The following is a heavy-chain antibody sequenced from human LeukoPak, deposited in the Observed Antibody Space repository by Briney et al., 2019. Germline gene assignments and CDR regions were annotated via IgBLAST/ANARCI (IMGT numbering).Heavy chain of an antibody. D-gene: IGHD2-2*02. J-gene: IGHJ5*02. CDR3: ARSSFYCSSTSCYSLQSWFDP. CDR1: GGSISSYY. V-gene: IGHV4-4*09. CDR2: IYTSGST. Sequence: SETLSLTCTVSGGSISSYYWGWIRQPPGKGLEWIGYIYTSGSTNYNPSLKSRVTISVDTSKNQFSLKLSSVTAADTAVYYCARSSFYCSSTSCYSLQSWFDPWGQGTLVTVSS.